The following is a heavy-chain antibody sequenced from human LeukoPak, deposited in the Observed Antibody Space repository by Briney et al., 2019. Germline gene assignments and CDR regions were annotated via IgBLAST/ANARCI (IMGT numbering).Heavy chain of an antibody. J-gene: IGHJ4*02. CDR3: ATDRICSGGNCYYFDY. Sequence: GGSLRLSCAASGFTFRTYAMSWVRQAPGKGLEWLSVISGDGGTTFHADSVKGRFTISRDNSKNTLYLQMNSLRAEDTAVYYCATDRICSGGNCYYFDYWGQGTLVAVSS. D-gene: IGHD2-15*01. V-gene: IGHV3-23*01. CDR2: ISGDGGTT. CDR1: GFTFRTYA.